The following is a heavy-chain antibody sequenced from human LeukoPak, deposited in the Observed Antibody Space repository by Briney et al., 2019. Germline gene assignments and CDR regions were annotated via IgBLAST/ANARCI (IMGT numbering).Heavy chain of an antibody. CDR2: FDPEDGET. V-gene: IGHV1-24*01. CDR1: GGTFSSYA. CDR3: ATAPDRPTGVY. Sequence: ASVKVSCKASGGTFSSYAISWVRQAPGQGLEWMGGFDPEDGETIYAQKFQGRVTMTEDTSTDTAYMELSSLRSEDTAVYYCATAPDRPTGVYWGQGTLVTVSS. D-gene: IGHD1-14*01. J-gene: IGHJ4*02.